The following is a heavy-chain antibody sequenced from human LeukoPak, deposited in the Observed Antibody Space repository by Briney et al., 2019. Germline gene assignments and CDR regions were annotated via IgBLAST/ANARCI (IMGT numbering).Heavy chain of an antibody. D-gene: IGHD2-2*01. Sequence: ASVKVSCKASGYTFTSYGISWVRQAPGQGLEWMGWISAYSSNTNYAQKLRGRVTMTADTSTSTAYMELRSLRSDDTAVYYCASHKYCSSSSCYAFDIWGQGTMVTVSS. J-gene: IGHJ3*02. CDR3: ASHKYCSSSSCYAFDI. CDR2: ISAYSSNT. V-gene: IGHV1-18*01. CDR1: GYTFTSYG.